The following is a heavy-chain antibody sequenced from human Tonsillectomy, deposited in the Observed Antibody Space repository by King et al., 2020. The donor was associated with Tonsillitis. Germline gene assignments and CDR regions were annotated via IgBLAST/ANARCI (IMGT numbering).Heavy chain of an antibody. CDR3: ARTTYGAYDFSSFDI. V-gene: IGHV2-5*01. D-gene: IGHD5-12*01. CDR1: GISLTTSGVG. Sequence: ITLQESGPTLVKPPQTLRLTCTLSGISLTTSGVGVGWIRQPPGKALEWLALIYWNDDKRYSPSLKSRVTITKDTSKNQVVLTMTNMDPVDTATYYCARTTYGAYDFSSFDIGGQGTLVTVS. CDR2: IYWNDDK. J-gene: IGHJ3*02.